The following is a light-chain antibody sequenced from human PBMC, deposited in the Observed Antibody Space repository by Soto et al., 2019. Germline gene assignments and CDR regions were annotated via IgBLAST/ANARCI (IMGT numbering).Light chain of an antibody. CDR3: QQSYSTPLT. Sequence: DIQLTQSPSSLSASVGDRSTITCRASQSIGGFLNWYQQKLGKAPKLLIYAASSLQSGVPSRFSGSGSGTDFTLTISRLQPEDFATYYGQQSYSTPLTFGGGTKVDI. J-gene: IGKJ4*01. V-gene: IGKV1-39*01. CDR2: AAS. CDR1: QSIGGF.